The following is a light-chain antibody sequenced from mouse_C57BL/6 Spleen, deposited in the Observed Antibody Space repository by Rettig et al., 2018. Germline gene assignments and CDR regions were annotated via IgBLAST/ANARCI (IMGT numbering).Light chain of an antibody. CDR1: KSLLYKDGKTY. J-gene: IGKJ2*01. CDR2: LMS. V-gene: IGKV2-112*01. CDR3: QQLVEYPYT. Sequence: SNPVTSGESASISCRSSKSLLYKDGKTYLNWFLQRPGQSPQLLIYLMSTRASGVSDRFSGSGSGTDFTLEISRVKAEDVGVYYCQQLVEYPYTFGGGTKLEIK.